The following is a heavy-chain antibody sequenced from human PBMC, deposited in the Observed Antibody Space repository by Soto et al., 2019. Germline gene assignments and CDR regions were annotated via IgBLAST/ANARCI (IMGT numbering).Heavy chain of an antibody. CDR1: GYTFTSYA. CDR3: ARDWQLAHPTYYFDY. V-gene: IGHV1-3*01. J-gene: IGHJ4*02. CDR2: INAGNGNT. Sequence: ASVKVSCKASGYTFTSYAMHWVRQAPGQRLEWMGWINAGNGNTKYSQKFQGRVTITRETSASTAYMELSSLRSEDTAVYYCARDWQLAHPTYYFDYWGQGTLVTVSS. D-gene: IGHD6-6*01.